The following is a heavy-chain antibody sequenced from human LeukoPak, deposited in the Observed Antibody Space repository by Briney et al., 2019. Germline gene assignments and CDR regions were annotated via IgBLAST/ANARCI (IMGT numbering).Heavy chain of an antibody. CDR2: IYYSGST. CDR1: GGSISSSSYY. CDR3: ATSTSYDYVWGSYRPEFDY. Sequence: SETLSLTCTVSGGSISSSSYYWGWIRQPPGKGLEWIGSIYYSGSTYYNPSLKSRVTISVDTSKNQFSLKLSSVTAADTAVYYCATSTSYDYVWGSYRPEFDYWGQGTLVTVSS. J-gene: IGHJ4*02. V-gene: IGHV4-39*01. D-gene: IGHD3-16*02.